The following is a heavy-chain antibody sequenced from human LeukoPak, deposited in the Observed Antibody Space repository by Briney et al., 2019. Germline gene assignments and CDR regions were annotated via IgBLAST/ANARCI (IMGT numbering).Heavy chain of an antibody. CDR3: ARVRGAQGYAFDI. J-gene: IGHJ3*02. Sequence: GGSLRLSCAASGFTFSSYSMNWVRQAPGKGLEWVSAISGSGGSTYYADSVKGRFTISRDNAKNSLYLQMNSLRAEDTAVYYCARVRGAQGYAFDIWGQGTMVTVSS. V-gene: IGHV3-21*04. CDR2: ISGSGGST. D-gene: IGHD1-26*01. CDR1: GFTFSSYS.